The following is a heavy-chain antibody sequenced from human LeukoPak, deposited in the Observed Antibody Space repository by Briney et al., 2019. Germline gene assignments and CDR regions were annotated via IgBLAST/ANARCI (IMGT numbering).Heavy chain of an antibody. J-gene: IGHJ4*02. CDR2: ISGSGGST. D-gene: IGHD3-22*01. Sequence: PGGSLRLSCAASGFTVSSNYMSWVRQAPGKGLEWVSAISGSGGSTYYADSVKGRFTISRDNSKNTLYLQMNSLRAEDTAVYYCAKRRNYYDSSGPFDYWGQGTLVTVSS. CDR1: GFTVSSNY. V-gene: IGHV3-23*01. CDR3: AKRRNYYDSSGPFDY.